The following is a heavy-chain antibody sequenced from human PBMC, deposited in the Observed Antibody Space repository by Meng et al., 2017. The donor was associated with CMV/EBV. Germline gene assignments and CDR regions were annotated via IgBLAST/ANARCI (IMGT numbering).Heavy chain of an antibody. CDR3: TTLNYDILTGPYYYYGMDV. Sequence: GGSLRLSCAASGFTFSSYGMHWVRQAPGKGLEWVAFIRYDGSNKYYADSVKGRFTISRDDSKNTLYLQMNSLKTEDTAVYYRTTLNYDILTGPYYYYGMDVWGQGTTVTVSS. V-gene: IGHV3-30*02. CDR1: GFTFSSYG. D-gene: IGHD3-9*01. CDR2: IRYDGSNK. J-gene: IGHJ6*02.